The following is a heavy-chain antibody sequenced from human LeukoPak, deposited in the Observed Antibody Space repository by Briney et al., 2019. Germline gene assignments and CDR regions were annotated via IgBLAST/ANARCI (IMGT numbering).Heavy chain of an antibody. V-gene: IGHV3-74*01. CDR3: GRDNHGSVDY. J-gene: IGHJ4*02. Sequence: SGGSLRLSCAPSGFTFSTYWMIWVRQAPGKGLEYVSHMNADGSITNYADSVKGRFTISRDNAKNTLYLQMDSLRAEDTAVYYCGRDNHGSVDYWGQGSLVTVSS. CDR2: MNADGSIT. D-gene: IGHD3-10*01. CDR1: GFTFSTYW.